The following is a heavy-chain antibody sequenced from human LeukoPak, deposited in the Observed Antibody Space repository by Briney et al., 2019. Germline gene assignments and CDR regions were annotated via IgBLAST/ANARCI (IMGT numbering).Heavy chain of an antibody. Sequence: GASVKVSCKASNYTFTDYGINWVRQAPGQGLEWMGWINTNTGNPTYAQGFTGRFVFSLDTSVSTAYLQISSLKAEDTAVYHCARARTHYYYNYMDVWGKGTTVTVSS. V-gene: IGHV7-4-1*02. CDR1: NYTFTDYG. CDR3: ARARTHYYYNYMDV. J-gene: IGHJ6*03. CDR2: INTNTGNP.